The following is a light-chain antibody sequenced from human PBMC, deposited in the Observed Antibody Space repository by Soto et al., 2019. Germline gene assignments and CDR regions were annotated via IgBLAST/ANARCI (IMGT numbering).Light chain of an antibody. CDR1: SSDVGGYNY. Sequence: QSVLTPPASVSGSPGQSITISCTGTSSDVGGYNYVSWYQQHTGKAPKLLISDVSTRPPVVSNRCSGSKSGNTACLTSSGQQTEDEADYYCSSYTTNSTSVFGTGTKLTVL. CDR3: SSYTTNSTSV. V-gene: IGLV2-14*01. J-gene: IGLJ2*01. CDR2: DVS.